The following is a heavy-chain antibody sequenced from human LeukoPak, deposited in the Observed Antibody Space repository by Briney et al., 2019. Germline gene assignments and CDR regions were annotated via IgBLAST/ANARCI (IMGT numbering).Heavy chain of an antibody. CDR1: GYTFTSYD. V-gene: IGHV1-8*01. CDR3: ARGNEVAWYQLLFSHRAFDI. J-gene: IGHJ3*02. CDR2: MNTNSGNT. D-gene: IGHD2-2*01. Sequence: ASVKVSCKASGYTFTSYDINWVRQATGQGLEWLGWMNTNSGNTGYAQNFQGRVTMTRNTSISTAYMELSSLRSEDTAVYYCARGNEVAWYQLLFSHRAFDIWGQGTMVTVSS.